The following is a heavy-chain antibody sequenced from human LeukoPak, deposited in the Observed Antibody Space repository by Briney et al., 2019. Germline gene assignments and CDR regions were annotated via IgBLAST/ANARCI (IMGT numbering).Heavy chain of an antibody. CDR1: GIIFRNYG. CDR3: AKDRGISITMVRGVIRSFDY. D-gene: IGHD3-10*01. J-gene: IGHJ4*02. Sequence: GGSLRLSCAASGIIFRNYGMHWVRQAPGKGLEWVAIIWYDGSNKYYEDSVKGRFTISRDNSKNTLYLQMNSLRAEDTAVYYCAKDRGISITMVRGVIRSFDYWGQGTLVTVSS. CDR2: IWYDGSNK. V-gene: IGHV3-30*02.